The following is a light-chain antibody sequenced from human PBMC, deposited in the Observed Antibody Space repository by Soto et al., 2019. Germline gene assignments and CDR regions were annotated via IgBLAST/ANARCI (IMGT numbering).Light chain of an antibody. CDR3: SSYTSTSHVV. V-gene: IGLV2-14*03. CDR1: SSDVGGYNY. CDR2: DVS. J-gene: IGLJ2*01. Sequence: QSVLTQPASVSGSPGQSITISCTGTSSDVGGYNYVSWHQQHPGKAPKLMIYDVSNRPSGISNRFSGSKSGNTASLAISGLLPEDEADYYCSSYTSTSHVVFGGGTKLTVL.